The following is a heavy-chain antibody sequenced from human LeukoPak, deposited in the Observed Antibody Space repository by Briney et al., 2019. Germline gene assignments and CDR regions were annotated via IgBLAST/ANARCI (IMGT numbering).Heavy chain of an antibody. V-gene: IGHV1-58*02. CDR3: ASLITGTTQDFDY. J-gene: IGHJ4*02. D-gene: IGHD1-7*01. CDR1: GFTFHTSA. CDR2: IVLGSGNT. Sequence: GTSVKVSCKASGFTFHTSAMQWVRQARGQRLEWIGWIVLGSGNTVYSHKFHDRVIITRDMSTSTVYMELSSLRSEDTAVYYCASLITGTTQDFDYWGQGTLVTVSS.